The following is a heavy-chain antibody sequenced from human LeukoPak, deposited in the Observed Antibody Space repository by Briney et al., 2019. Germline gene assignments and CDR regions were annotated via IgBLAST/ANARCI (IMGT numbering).Heavy chain of an antibody. J-gene: IGHJ4*02. CDR2: IIPIFGTA. CDR3: AKDLGSGWGIDY. V-gene: IGHV1-69*13. Sequence: ASVKVSCKASGGTFSSYAISWVRQAPGQGLEWMGGIIPIFGTANYAQKFQGRVTITADESTSTAYMELSSLRSEDTAVYYCAKDLGSGWGIDYWGQGTLVTVSS. D-gene: IGHD6-19*01. CDR1: GGTFSSYA.